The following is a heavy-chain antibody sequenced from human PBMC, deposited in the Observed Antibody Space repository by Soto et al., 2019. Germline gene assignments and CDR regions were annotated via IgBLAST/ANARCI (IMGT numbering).Heavy chain of an antibody. CDR3: AGGDHWRLVDY. V-gene: IGHV4-59*01. D-gene: IGHD3-16*01. CDR1: GGSISSYY. J-gene: IGHJ4*02. Sequence: SETLSLTCTVSGGSISSYYWSWIRQPPGKGLEWIGYIYYSGSTNYNPSLKSRVTISVDTSKNQFSLKLSSVTAADTAVYYWAGGDHWRLVDYWGRGNLVTVSS. CDR2: IYYSGST.